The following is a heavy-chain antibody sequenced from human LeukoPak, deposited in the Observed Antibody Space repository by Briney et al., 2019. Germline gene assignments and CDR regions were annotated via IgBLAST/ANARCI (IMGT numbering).Heavy chain of an antibody. J-gene: IGHJ6*03. V-gene: IGHV3-43*01. D-gene: IGHD5-18*01. CDR1: GFTFDDYT. CDR2: ISWDGRST. CDR3: ATNTRVYSYGHYYYMDV. Sequence: GGSLRLSCAASGFTFDDYTMHWVRQAPGKGLEWVSLISWDGRSTYYADSVKGRFTISRDNSKNSLYLQMNSLRTEDTALYYCATNTRVYSYGHYYYMDVWGKGTTVTVSS.